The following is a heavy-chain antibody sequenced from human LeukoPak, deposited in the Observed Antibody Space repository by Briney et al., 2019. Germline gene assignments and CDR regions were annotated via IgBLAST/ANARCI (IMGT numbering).Heavy chain of an antibody. CDR3: AREAAGGDY. D-gene: IGHD2-8*02. J-gene: IGHJ4*02. CDR2: IFYSGSV. Sequence: SETLSLTCTVSGGSISNNGYYWGWIRQPPGKGLEWIGSIFYSGSVYYNPSLKSRVTISVDTSKNQFSLKLSSVTAADTAVYYCAREAAGGDYWGQGTLVTVSS. CDR1: GGSISNNGYY. V-gene: IGHV4-39*07.